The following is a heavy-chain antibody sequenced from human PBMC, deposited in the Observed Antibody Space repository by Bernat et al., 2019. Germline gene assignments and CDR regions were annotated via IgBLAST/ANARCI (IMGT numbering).Heavy chain of an antibody. V-gene: IGHV1-69*06. Sequence: QVQLVQSGAEVKKPGSSVKVSCKASGGTFSSYVISWVRQAPGQGLEWIGGIIPISGKANYAQKFQGRVTITADKSTSTAYMDLSGLRFEDTAVYYCASISKVTFIVAAGTYYYGLDVWGQGTTVTVSS. CDR1: GGTFSSYV. D-gene: IGHD6-25*01. J-gene: IGHJ6*02. CDR3: ASISKVTFIVAAGTYYYGLDV. CDR2: IIPISGKA.